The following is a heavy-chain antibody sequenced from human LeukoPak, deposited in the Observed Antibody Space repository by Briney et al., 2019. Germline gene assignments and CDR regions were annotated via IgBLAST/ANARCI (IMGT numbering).Heavy chain of an antibody. CDR2: ISYDGSNK. Sequence: GGSLRLSCAASGFTFSSYSMNWVRQAPGKGLEWVAVISYDGSNKYYADSVKGRFTISRDNSKNTLYLQMNSLRAEDTAVYYCAKDFELRFLEWSRAYYYYGMDVWGQGTTVTVSS. CDR3: AKDFELRFLEWSRAYYYYGMDV. CDR1: GFTFSSYS. D-gene: IGHD3-3*01. V-gene: IGHV3-30*18. J-gene: IGHJ6*02.